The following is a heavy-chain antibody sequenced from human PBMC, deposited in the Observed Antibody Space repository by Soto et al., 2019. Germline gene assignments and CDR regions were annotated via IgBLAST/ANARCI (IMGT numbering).Heavy chain of an antibody. D-gene: IGHD3-9*01. CDR3: ARQADYNILTGYFYYFDY. V-gene: IGHV5-51*01. Sequence: GESLKISCXSSGYSFTDYWIGWVRQMPEKGLEWMGIIYPGDSDARYSPSFQGQVTISVDTSINTAFLRWNSLTASDTAMYYCARQADYNILTGYFYYFDYWGQGSLVTVSS. J-gene: IGHJ4*02. CDR2: IYPGDSDA. CDR1: GYSFTDYW.